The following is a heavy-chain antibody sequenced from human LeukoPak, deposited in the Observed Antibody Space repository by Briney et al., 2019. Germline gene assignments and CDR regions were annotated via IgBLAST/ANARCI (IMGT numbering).Heavy chain of an antibody. D-gene: IGHD6-19*01. CDR2: INWNGGST. CDR1: GFTFDDYG. Sequence: PGGSLRLSCAASGFTFDDYGMSWVRQAPGKGLEWVSGINWNGGSTGYADSVKGRFTISRDNFKSAVFLEMSSVTDEDTAVYYCAREVFSGGWFQFDPWGQGTLVTVSS. V-gene: IGHV3-20*04. J-gene: IGHJ5*02. CDR3: AREVFSGGWFQFDP.